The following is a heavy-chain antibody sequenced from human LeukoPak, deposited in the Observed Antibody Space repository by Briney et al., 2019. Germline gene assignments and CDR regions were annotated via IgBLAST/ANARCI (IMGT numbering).Heavy chain of an antibody. CDR2: LSDSGAAT. V-gene: IGHV3-23*01. CDR3: AKGIVGATMADY. J-gene: IGHJ4*02. D-gene: IGHD1-26*01. Sequence: GGSLRLSCAASGFTFSSYPMSWVRQAPGKGREWVSALSDSGAATYYADSVKGRFTISRDNSKNTLYLHMNSLRAEDTAIYYCAKGIVGATMADYWGQGTLVTVSS. CDR1: GFTFSSYP.